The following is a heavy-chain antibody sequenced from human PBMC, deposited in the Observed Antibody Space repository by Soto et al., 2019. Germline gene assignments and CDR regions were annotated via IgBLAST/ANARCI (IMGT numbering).Heavy chain of an antibody. V-gene: IGHV3-30*18. CDR1: GFTFSSYG. D-gene: IGHD6-19*01. CDR3: AKTMDSSGDKKQYYFDY. CDR2: ISYDGSNK. J-gene: IGHJ4*02. Sequence: GGSLRLSCAASGFTFSSYGMHWVRQAPGKGLEWVAVISYDGSNKYYADSVKGRFTMSRDNSKNTLYLQMNSLRAEDTAVYYCAKTMDSSGDKKQYYFDYWGQGTLVTVSS.